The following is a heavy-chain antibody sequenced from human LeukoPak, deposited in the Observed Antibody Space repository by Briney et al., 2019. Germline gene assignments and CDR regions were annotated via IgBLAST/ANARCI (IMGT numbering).Heavy chain of an antibody. CDR3: ARVSIAARLDYYYTDV. V-gene: IGHV4-61*02. D-gene: IGHD6-6*01. CDR1: GGSISSGSYY. CDR2: IYTSGST. J-gene: IGHJ6*03. Sequence: SQTLSLTCTVPGGSISSGSYYWSWIRQPAGKGLEWIGRIYTSGSTNYNPSLKSRVTVSVDTSKNQFSLKLSSVTAADTAVYYCARVSIAARLDYYYTDVWGKGTTVTVSS.